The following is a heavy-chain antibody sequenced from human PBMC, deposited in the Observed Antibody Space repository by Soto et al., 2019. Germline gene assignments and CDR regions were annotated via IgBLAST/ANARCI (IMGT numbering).Heavy chain of an antibody. CDR2: VYYNGAT. Sequence: QVQLQVSGPGLLRPSETLSLTCRVSGASMTSYHWTCIRQSPGKGLEWIGNVYYNGATTYNPSLRSRVAISIDTSEKQFSLKLNSLTAADSATYFCARAGQTVSFFDFWAQGALVAISS. J-gene: IGHJ5*01. CDR1: GASMTSYH. D-gene: IGHD4-17*01. V-gene: IGHV4-59*01. CDR3: ARAGQTVSFFDF.